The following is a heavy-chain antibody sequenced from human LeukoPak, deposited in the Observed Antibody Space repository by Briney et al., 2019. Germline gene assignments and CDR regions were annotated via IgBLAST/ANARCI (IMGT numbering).Heavy chain of an antibody. D-gene: IGHD5-12*01. V-gene: IGHV4-30-2*01. Sequence: PSETLSLTRTVSGGSISSGDYYWSWIRQPPGKGLEWIGYIYHSGSTYYNPSLKSRVTISLDRSENQFSLKLSSVTAADTAVYYCARDQRGDSAYDFDYWGQGILVTVSS. CDR3: ARDQRGDSAYDFDY. J-gene: IGHJ4*02. CDR1: GGSISSGDYY. CDR2: IYHSGST.